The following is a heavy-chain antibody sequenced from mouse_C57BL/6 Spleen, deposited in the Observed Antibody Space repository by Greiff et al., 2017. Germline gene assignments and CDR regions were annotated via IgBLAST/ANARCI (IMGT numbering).Heavy chain of an antibody. CDR2: IDPNSGGT. Sequence: QVQLQQSGAELMKPGASVKLSCKASGYTFTSYWMHWVKQRPGRGLEWIGRIDPNSGGTKYTEKFKSKATLTVDKPSSTAYMQLSSLTSEDSAVYYCATRGTVVDWYFDVWGTGTTVTVSS. V-gene: IGHV1-72*01. J-gene: IGHJ1*03. CDR1: GYTFTSYW. CDR3: ATRGTVVDWYFDV. D-gene: IGHD1-1*01.